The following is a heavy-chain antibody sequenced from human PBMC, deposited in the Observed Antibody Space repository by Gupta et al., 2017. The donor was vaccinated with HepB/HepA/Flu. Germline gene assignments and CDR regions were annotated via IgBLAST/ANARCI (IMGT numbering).Heavy chain of an antibody. CDR3: ARDGSGALRL. Sequence: QVPLQESGSGMVQPSPTLSINCTVSGEPSSESEYSIWIRQRPGQGREGRAYIYCSGYSNCDPALKSRLTISADSARNQVSLNLTSGRAADTAVYYCARDGSGALRLWGQGTLVIVSP. CDR1: GEPSSESEY. CDR2: IYCSGYS. V-gene: IGHV4-31*03. D-gene: IGHD6-19*01. J-gene: IGHJ4*02.